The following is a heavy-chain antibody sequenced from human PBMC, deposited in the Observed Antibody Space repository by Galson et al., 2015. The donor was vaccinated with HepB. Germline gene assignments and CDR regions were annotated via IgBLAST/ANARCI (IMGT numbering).Heavy chain of an antibody. J-gene: IGHJ3*02. CDR3: ASSNYYDSSGRLSISSAFDI. CDR2: IDPSDSYT. Sequence: QSGAEVTKPGESLRISCTGSGSSFTSYWISWVRQMPGKGLEWMGRIDPSDSYTNYSPSFQGHVTISADKSISTAYLQWSSLKASDTAMYYCASSNYYDSSGRLSISSAFDIWGQGTMVAVSS. V-gene: IGHV5-10-1*01. D-gene: IGHD3-22*01. CDR1: GSSFTSYW.